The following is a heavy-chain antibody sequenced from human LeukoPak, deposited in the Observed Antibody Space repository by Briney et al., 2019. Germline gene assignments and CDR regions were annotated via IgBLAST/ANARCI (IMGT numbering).Heavy chain of an antibody. CDR1: GFTFSSYS. V-gene: IGHV3-21*01. CDR2: ISSSSSYI. CDR3: ARDHAVVRYYDFWSGYPNYFDY. D-gene: IGHD3-3*01. Sequence: GGSLRLSCAASGFTFSSYSMNWVRQAPGKGLEWVSSISSSSSYIYYADSVKGRFTISRDNAKNSLYLQMNSLRAEDTAVYYCARDHAVVRYYDFWSGYPNYFDYWGQGTLVTVSS. J-gene: IGHJ4*02.